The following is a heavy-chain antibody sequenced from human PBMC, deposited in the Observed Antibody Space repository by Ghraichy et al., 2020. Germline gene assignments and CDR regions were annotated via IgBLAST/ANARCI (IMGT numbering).Heavy chain of an antibody. V-gene: IGHV3-15*01. J-gene: IGHJ6*02. CDR3: TTGEDSTPMDV. Sequence: GGSLRLTCAASGFTFSNAWMSWVRQASGKGLEWVGRIKSKTDGGTTDYAAPVKGRFTISRDDSKNTLYLQMNSLKTEDTAVYYCTTGEDSTPMDVWGQGTTVTVSS. CDR2: IKSKTDGGTT. CDR1: GFTFSNAW. D-gene: IGHD6-6*01.